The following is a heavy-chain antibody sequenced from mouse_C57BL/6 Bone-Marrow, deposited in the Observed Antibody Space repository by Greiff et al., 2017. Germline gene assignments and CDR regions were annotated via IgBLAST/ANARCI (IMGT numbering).Heavy chain of an antibody. CDR3: ARRNYGSSYDWYFDV. CDR2: IDPNSGGT. D-gene: IGHD1-1*01. J-gene: IGHJ1*03. V-gene: IGHV1-72*01. Sequence: QVQLQQPGAELVKPGASVKLSCKASGYTFTSYWMHWVKQRPGRGLEWIGRIDPNSGGTKYNEKFKSKATLTVDKPSSTAYMQLSSLTSEDSAVYYGARRNYGSSYDWYFDVWGTGTTVTVSS. CDR1: GYTFTSYW.